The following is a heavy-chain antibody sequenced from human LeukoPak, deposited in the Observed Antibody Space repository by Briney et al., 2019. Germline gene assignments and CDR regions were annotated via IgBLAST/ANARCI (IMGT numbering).Heavy chain of an antibody. CDR3: ARVLIYSSSWYPAMSYYMDV. CDR1: GGSTSSYY. V-gene: IGHV4-34*01. Sequence: SETLSLTCTVSGGSTSSYYWSWIRQPPGKGLEWIGEINHSGSTNYNPSLKSRVTISVDTSKNQFSLKLSSVTAADTAVYYCARVLIYSSSWYPAMSYYMDVWGKGTTVTVSS. J-gene: IGHJ6*03. D-gene: IGHD6-13*01. CDR2: INHSGST.